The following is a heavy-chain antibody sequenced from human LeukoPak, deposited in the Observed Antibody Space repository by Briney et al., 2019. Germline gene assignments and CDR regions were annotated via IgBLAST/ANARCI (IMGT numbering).Heavy chain of an antibody. CDR3: ARTYAYYYGSGSYFVLDY. CDR2: ISSSGSTI. V-gene: IGHV3-48*03. Sequence: GGSLRLSCAASGLTFSSYSMNWVRQAPGKGLEWVSYISSSGSTIYYADSVKGRFTISRDNAKNSLYLQMNSLRAEDTAVYYCARTYAYYYGSGSYFVLDYWGQGTLVTVSS. CDR1: GLTFSSYS. D-gene: IGHD3-10*01. J-gene: IGHJ4*02.